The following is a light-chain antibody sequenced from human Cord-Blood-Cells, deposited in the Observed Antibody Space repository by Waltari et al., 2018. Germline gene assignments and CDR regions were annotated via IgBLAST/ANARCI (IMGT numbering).Light chain of an antibody. V-gene: IGKV4-1*01. CDR3: QQYYSTPHS. Sequence: DIVMTQSPDSLAVPLGERATIHRKSSQSVLYSSNNKNYLAWYQQKPGQPPKLLIYWASTRESGVPDRFSGSGSGTDFTLTISSLQAEDVAVYYCQQYYSTPHSFGQGTKLEIK. CDR1: QSVLYSSNNKNY. CDR2: WAS. J-gene: IGKJ2*03.